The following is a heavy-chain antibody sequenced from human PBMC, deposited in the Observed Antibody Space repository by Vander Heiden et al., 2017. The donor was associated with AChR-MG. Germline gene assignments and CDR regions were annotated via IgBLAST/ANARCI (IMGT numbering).Heavy chain of an antibody. CDR3: ARGRSGSYSDY. CDR2: ISSSSSTI. Sequence: EVQLVESGGGLVQPGGSLRLSCAASGFTFSSYPMNWVRQAPGKGLEWVSYISSSSSTIYYADSVKGRFTISRDNAKNSLYLQMISLRDEDTAVYYCARGRSGSYSDYWGQGTLVTVSS. J-gene: IGHJ4*02. CDR1: GFTFSSYP. D-gene: IGHD1-26*01. V-gene: IGHV3-48*02.